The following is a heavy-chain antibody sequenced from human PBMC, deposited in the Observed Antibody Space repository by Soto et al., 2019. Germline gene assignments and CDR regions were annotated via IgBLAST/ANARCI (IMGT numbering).Heavy chain of an antibody. D-gene: IGHD6-6*01. J-gene: IGHJ6*02. CDR2: IYYSGST. CDR1: GGSISGGGYY. V-gene: IGHV4-31*03. CDR3: ARDHIAARHYGMDV. Sequence: NPSETLSLTCTVSGGSISGGGYYWSWIRQHPGKGLEWIGYIYYSGSTYHNPSLKSRVTISVDTSKNQFSLKLSSVTAADTAVYYCARDHIAARHYGMDVWGQGTTVTVSS.